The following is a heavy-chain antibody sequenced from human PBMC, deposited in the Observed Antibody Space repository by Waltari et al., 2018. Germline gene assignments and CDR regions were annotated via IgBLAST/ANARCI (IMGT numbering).Heavy chain of an antibody. CDR3: SSMDF. V-gene: IGHV3-7*01. Sequence: EVQLVESGGGLVQPGGSLRLSCAASGFTFSEFWMSWVRQAPGKGVEWVANIKQDGSDKYYVESVKGRFTISRDNATNLLFLQMNSLRVDDTALYYCSSMDFWGKGTTVIVSS. CDR1: GFTFSEFW. CDR2: IKQDGSDK. J-gene: IGHJ6*03.